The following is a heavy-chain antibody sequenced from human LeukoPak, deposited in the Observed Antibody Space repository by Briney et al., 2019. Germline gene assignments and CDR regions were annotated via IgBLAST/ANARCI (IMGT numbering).Heavy chain of an antibody. CDR1: GGTFSSYA. CDR2: IIPIFGTA. V-gene: IGHV1-69*05. D-gene: IGHD3-22*01. J-gene: IGHJ4*02. Sequence: SVKISCKASGGTFSSYAISWVRQAPGQGLEWMGGIIPIFGTANYAQKFQGRVTITTDESTSTAYMELSSLRSEDTAVYYCARNYYDSSGYSRTLFDYWGQGTLVTVSS. CDR3: ARNYYDSSGYSRTLFDY.